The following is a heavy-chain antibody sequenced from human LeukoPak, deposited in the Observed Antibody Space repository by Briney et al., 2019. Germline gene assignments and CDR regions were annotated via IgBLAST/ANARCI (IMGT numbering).Heavy chain of an antibody. CDR3: VRIFGYYQEAMDV. CDR2: ISGSGGST. J-gene: IGHJ6*02. Sequence: SGGSLRLSCAASGFTFSSYAMSWVRQAPGKGLEWVSAISGSGGSTYYADSVKGRFTTSRDNSKNTLYLQMNSLRAEDTAVYYCVRIFGYYQEAMDVWGPGITVTVSS. D-gene: IGHD3-3*01. V-gene: IGHV3-23*01. CDR1: GFTFSSYA.